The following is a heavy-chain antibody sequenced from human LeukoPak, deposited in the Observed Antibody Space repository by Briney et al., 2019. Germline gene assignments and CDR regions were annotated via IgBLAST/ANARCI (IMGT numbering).Heavy chain of an antibody. CDR3: AREHYGDY. CDR2: ISGRGEAI. J-gene: IGHJ4*02. Sequence: GGSLRLSCAASGFTFSNHNMDWVRQAPGKGLEWISYISGRGEAIFYADSVQGRFTISRDNAKNSLYLQMNSLRAEDTAVYYCAREHYGDYWGQGTLVTVSS. CDR1: GFTFSNHN. V-gene: IGHV3-48*03.